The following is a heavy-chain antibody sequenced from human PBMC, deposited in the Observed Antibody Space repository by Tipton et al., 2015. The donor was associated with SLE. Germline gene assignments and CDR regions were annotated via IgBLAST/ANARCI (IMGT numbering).Heavy chain of an antibody. V-gene: IGHV4-61*02. CDR1: GGSIGSGNYF. Sequence: TLSLTCTVSGGSIGSGNYFWSWIRQPAGEGLEWIGRVYTSGSTYYNPSLRGRVTISVDTSKDQFSLKLSSVTTADTAVYYCARDSPGDFDWFDAFDIWGQGTMVTVSS. CDR2: VYTSGST. J-gene: IGHJ3*02. CDR3: ARDSPGDFDWFDAFDI. D-gene: IGHD3-9*01.